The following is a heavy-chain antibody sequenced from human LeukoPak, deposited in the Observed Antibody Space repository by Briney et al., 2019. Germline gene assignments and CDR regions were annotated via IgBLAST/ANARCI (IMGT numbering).Heavy chain of an antibody. D-gene: IGHD3-22*01. CDR2: IIPIFGTA. CDR3: AREYDSSGYYYGPPTT. CDR1: GGTFSSYA. V-gene: IGHV1-69*13. J-gene: IGHJ5*02. Sequence: ASVKVSCKAPGGTFSSYAISWVRQAPGQGLEWMGGIIPIFGTANYAQKFQGRVTITADESTSTAYMELSSLRSEDTAVYYCAREYDSSGYYYGPPTTWGQGTLVTVSS.